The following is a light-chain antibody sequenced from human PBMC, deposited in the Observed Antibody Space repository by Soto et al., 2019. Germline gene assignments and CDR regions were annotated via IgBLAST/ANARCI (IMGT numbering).Light chain of an antibody. J-gene: IGKJ4*01. V-gene: IGKV1-9*01. Sequence: DIQLTQSPSFLSASVGDRVTITCRASQGISSYLAWYQQKPGKAPKLLIYAASTLQSGVPSRFSGSGSGTEFTLTISSLQPEDLATFYCQQVNSYPLTFGGGTEVEI. CDR3: QQVNSYPLT. CDR2: AAS. CDR1: QGISSY.